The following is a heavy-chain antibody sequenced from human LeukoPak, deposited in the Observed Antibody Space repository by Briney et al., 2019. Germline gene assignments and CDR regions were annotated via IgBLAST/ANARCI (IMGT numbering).Heavy chain of an antibody. CDR3: ARLYDYVWGGRSYFDY. CDR1: GFTFSDYY. D-gene: IGHD3-16*01. Sequence: GGSLRLSCAASGFTFSDYYMNWIRQAPGKGLEWVSYISTGGNIVYYADSVKGRFTISRDNAKNPLYLQMNSLRAEDTAVYYCARLYDYVWGGRSYFDYWGQGALVTVSS. V-gene: IGHV3-11*01. CDR2: ISTGGNIV. J-gene: IGHJ4*02.